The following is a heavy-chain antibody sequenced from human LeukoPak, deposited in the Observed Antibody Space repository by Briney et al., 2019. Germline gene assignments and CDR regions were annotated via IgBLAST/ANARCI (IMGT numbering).Heavy chain of an antibody. CDR2: ISGGTT. V-gene: IGHV3-49*03. D-gene: IGHD6-19*01. Sequence: GGSLRLSCTASGFTFGDYLMSWFRQAPGKGLECIGFISGGTTEYAASVKGRLTISRDDSTSIAYLQMNSLTTEDTAVYYCSRGSGWLSVYWGQGTLVTVSS. CDR3: SRGSGWLSVY. J-gene: IGHJ4*02. CDR1: GFTFGDYL.